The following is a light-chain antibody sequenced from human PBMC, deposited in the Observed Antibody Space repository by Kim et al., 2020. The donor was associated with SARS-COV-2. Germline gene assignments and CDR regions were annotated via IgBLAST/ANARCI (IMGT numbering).Light chain of an antibody. Sequence: DIQMTQSPSPLSASVGDRVTITCRASQSISSWLAWYQQKPGKAPKVLIYKASGLESGVPSRFSGSGSGTEFTLTISSLQPDDFATYYCQQYNSYPWTFGQGTKVDIK. CDR1: QSISSW. CDR3: QQYNSYPWT. CDR2: KAS. J-gene: IGKJ1*01. V-gene: IGKV1-5*03.